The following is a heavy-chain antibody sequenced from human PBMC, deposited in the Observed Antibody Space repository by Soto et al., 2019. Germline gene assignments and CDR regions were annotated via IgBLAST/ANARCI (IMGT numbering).Heavy chain of an antibody. Sequence: GASVKVSCKASGYTFFTYDISWVRQAPGQGLEWMGGFDPEDGETIYAQKFQGRVTMTEDTSTDTAYMELSSLRSEDTAVYYCARVGSGKYYYYYGMDVWGQGTTVTVSS. V-gene: IGHV1-24*01. J-gene: IGHJ6*02. CDR1: GYTFFTYD. D-gene: IGHD3-10*01. CDR2: FDPEDGET. CDR3: ARVGSGKYYYYYGMDV.